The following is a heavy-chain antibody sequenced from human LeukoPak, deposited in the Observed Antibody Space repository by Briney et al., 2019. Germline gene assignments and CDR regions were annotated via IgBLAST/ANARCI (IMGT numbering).Heavy chain of an antibody. V-gene: IGHV3-33*01. CDR2: IWYDGSNK. CDR3: ASFSGYDASFDY. D-gene: IGHD5-12*01. Sequence: PGGSLRLSCAASGFTFSSYGMHWVRQAPGKGLEWVAVIWYDGSNKYYADSVKGRFTISRDNSKNTLYLQMNSLRAEDTAVYHCASFSGYDASFDYWGQGTLVTVFS. CDR1: GFTFSSYG. J-gene: IGHJ4*02.